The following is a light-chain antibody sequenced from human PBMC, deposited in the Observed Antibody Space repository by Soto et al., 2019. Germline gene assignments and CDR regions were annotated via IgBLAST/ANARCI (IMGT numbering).Light chain of an antibody. CDR1: QSVSSN. V-gene: IGKV3-15*01. CDR3: QQYNNWPPLT. CDR2: GAS. Sequence: EIVMTQSPATLSVSPGEGAALSCSASQSVSSNLAWYQQKPGQAPRLLIYGASTRATGIPARFSGSGSGTEFTLTISSLQSEDFAVYYCQQYNNWPPLTFGGGTKVAIK. J-gene: IGKJ4*01.